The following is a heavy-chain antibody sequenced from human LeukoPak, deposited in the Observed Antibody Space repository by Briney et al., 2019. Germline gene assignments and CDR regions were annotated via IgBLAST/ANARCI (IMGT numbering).Heavy chain of an antibody. CDR1: GFTFSSYS. J-gene: IGHJ4*02. Sequence: GGSLRLSCAASGFTFSSYSMNWVRQAPGKGLEWVSAISGSGGSTYYADSVKGRFTISRDNSKNTLYLQMNSLRAEDTAVYYCAKDRVDSGSYFDYWGQGTLVTVSS. V-gene: IGHV3-23*01. D-gene: IGHD1-26*01. CDR2: ISGSGGST. CDR3: AKDRVDSGSYFDY.